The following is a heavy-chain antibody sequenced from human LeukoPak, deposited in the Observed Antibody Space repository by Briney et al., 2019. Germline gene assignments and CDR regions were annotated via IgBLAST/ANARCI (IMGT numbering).Heavy chain of an antibody. Sequence: PGGSLRLSCAASGFTFSSYAMSWVRQAPGKGLEGVSAISGSGGSTYYADSVKGRFTISRDNSKNTLYLQMNSLRAEDTAVYYCAKVLFVTQNYFDYWGQGTLVTVSS. D-gene: IGHD2/OR15-2a*01. V-gene: IGHV3-23*01. J-gene: IGHJ4*02. CDR2: ISGSGGST. CDR3: AKVLFVTQNYFDY. CDR1: GFTFSSYA.